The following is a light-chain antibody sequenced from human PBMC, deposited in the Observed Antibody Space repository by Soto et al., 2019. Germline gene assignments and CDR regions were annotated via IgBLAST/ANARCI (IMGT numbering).Light chain of an antibody. CDR1: QSVRGL. Sequence: EVVLTQSPVTLSLSPGGRATLSCRASQSVRGLLALYQQKPGQAPSLLIYDAYNSATGIPPRFSGSGSGTDFTLTISSLEHEDSAVYYCQQRHMSPITFGQGTRLEIK. CDR3: QQRHMSPIT. CDR2: DAY. V-gene: IGKV3-11*01. J-gene: IGKJ5*01.